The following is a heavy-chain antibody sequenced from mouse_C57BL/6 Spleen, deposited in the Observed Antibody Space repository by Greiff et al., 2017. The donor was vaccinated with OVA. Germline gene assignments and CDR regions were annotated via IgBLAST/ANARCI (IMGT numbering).Heavy chain of an antibody. CDR1: GFTFSSYG. D-gene: IGHD2-3*01. CDR3: ARLYDGYYGY. J-gene: IGHJ2*01. Sequence: EVQGVESGGDLVKPGGSLKLSCAASGFTFSSYGMSWVRQTPDKRLEWVATISSGGSYTYYPDSVKGRFTISRDNAKNTLYLQMSSLKSEDTAMYYCARLYDGYYGYWGQGTTLTVSS. V-gene: IGHV5-6*01. CDR2: ISSGGSYT.